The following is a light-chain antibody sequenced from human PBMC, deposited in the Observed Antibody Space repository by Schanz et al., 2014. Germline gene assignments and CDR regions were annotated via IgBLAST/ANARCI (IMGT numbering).Light chain of an antibody. V-gene: IGLV2-11*01. Sequence: SALTQPRSVSGSPGQSVTIFCPGTSSDIGGYNYVSWYQQHPGRAPKLIIYDVSTRPSGVPDRFSGSKSGNTASLIISGLQVEDEADYYCCSYAGSYTWVFGGGTKLTVL. CDR2: DVS. CDR1: SSDIGGYNY. J-gene: IGLJ3*02. CDR3: CSYAGSYTWV.